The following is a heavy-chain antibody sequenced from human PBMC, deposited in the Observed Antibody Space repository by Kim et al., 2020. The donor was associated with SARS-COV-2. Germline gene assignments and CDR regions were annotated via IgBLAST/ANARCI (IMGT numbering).Heavy chain of an antibody. V-gene: IGHV4-34*01. CDR3: ARGGRGCGAGYYYD. Sequence: SETLSLTCAVYGGSISGYYWSWIRQPPGKGLEWIGYIYHSGSTNYNPSLKSRVTISVDTSKNQFSLKLSSVTAADTAVYYCARGGRGCGAGYYYD. J-gene: IGHJ6*01. D-gene: IGHD3-10*01. CDR1: GGSISGYY. CDR2: IYHSGST.